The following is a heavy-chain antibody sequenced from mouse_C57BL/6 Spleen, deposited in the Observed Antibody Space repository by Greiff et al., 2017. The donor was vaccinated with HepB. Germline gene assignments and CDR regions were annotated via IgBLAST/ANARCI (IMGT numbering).Heavy chain of an antibody. CDR1: GFTFSSYA. CDR2: ISDGGSYT. V-gene: IGHV5-4*03. D-gene: IGHD1-1*01. Sequence: EVKVEESGGGLVKPGGSLKLSCAASGFTFSSYAMSWVRQTPEKRLEWVATISDGGSYTYYPDNVKGRFTISRDNAKNNLYLQMSHLKSEDTAMYYCARVDGSSSWFAYWGQGTLVTVSA. J-gene: IGHJ3*01. CDR3: ARVDGSSSWFAY.